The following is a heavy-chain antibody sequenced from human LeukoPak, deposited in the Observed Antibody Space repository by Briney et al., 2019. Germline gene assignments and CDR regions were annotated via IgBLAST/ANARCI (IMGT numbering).Heavy chain of an antibody. J-gene: IGHJ4*02. CDR1: GFTFSSYT. D-gene: IGHD3-22*01. CDR2: ISGSGGNA. V-gene: IGHV3-23*01. Sequence: PGGSLRLSCAASGFTFSSYTMCWVRQAPGKGLEWVSGISGSGGNAYYADSVKGRFTISRDNSKNTLYLQMNSLRAGDTAVYYCARDNGTYYYYFDYWGQGTLVTVPS. CDR3: ARDNGTYYYYFDY.